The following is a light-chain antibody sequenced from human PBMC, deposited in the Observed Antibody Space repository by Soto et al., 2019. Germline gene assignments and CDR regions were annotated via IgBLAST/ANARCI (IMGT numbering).Light chain of an antibody. V-gene: IGKV1-33*01. CDR3: QQYDNLPLT. Sequence: DIQMTQSPSSLSASVGDRVTITCQASQDISNYLNWCQQKPGKAPKLLIYDASNLETGVPSRFSGSGSGTDFTFTIRSLQPEDIATYFSQQYDNLPLTFGGGTKVEIK. J-gene: IGKJ4*01. CDR2: DAS. CDR1: QDISNY.